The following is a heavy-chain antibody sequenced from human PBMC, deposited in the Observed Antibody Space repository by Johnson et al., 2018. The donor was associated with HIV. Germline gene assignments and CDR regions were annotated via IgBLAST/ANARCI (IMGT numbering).Heavy chain of an antibody. D-gene: IGHD6-13*01. V-gene: IGHV3-64*01. Sequence: VQLVESGGGLVQPGGSLRLSCAASGFTFSNYAMHWVRQAPGKGLEYVSAITSNGGSTYYANSVKGRFIIARDNSKNTLYLQMGSLRVEDMAVYYCARGGIDAGEGIAFDIWGQGTLVTVSS. CDR3: ARGGIDAGEGIAFDI. CDR1: GFTFSNYA. CDR2: ITSNGGST. J-gene: IGHJ3*02.